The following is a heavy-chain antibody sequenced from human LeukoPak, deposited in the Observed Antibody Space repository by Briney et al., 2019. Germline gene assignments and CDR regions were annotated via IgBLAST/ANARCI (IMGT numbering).Heavy chain of an antibody. V-gene: IGHV1-2*02. Sequence: VSVKVSCKASGYTFTGYYMHWVRQAPGQGLEWMGWINPNSGGTNYAQKFQGRVTMTRDTSISTAYMELSRLRSDDTAVYYCARDCSGGSWGGGCWRGFDYWGQGTLVTVSS. CDR2: INPNSGGT. D-gene: IGHD2-15*01. J-gene: IGHJ4*02. CDR3: ARDCSGGSWGGGCWRGFDY. CDR1: GYTFTGYY.